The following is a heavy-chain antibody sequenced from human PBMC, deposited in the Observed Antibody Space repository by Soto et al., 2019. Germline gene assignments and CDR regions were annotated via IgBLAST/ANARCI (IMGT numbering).Heavy chain of an antibody. CDR2: IYYSGST. CDR3: ARMPRITMVRGVIRWFDP. CDR1: GGSISSYY. Sequence: PSETLSLTCTVSGGSISSYYWSWIRQPPGKGLEWIGYIYYSGSTNYNPSLKSRVTISVDTSKNQFSLKLSSVTAADTAVYYCARMPRITMVRGVIRWFDPWGQGTLVTVSS. D-gene: IGHD3-10*01. V-gene: IGHV4-59*12. J-gene: IGHJ5*02.